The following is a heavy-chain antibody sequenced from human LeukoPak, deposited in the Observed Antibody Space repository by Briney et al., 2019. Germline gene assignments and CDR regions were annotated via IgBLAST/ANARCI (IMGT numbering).Heavy chain of an antibody. J-gene: IGHJ4*02. CDR2: IVVGSGNT. CDR3: ATLYCSGGSCYGVGTFDY. CDR1: GFTFSNSA. V-gene: IGHV1-58*02. Sequence: SVKVSCKASGFTFSNSAMQWVRQARGQRLEWIGWIVVGSGNTKYAQKFQERVIITRDMSTSTAYMELSSLRSEDTAVYYCATLYCSGGSCYGVGTFDYWGQGTLVTVSS. D-gene: IGHD2-15*01.